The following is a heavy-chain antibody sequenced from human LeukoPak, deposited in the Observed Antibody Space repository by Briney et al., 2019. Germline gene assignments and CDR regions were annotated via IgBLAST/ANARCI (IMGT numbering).Heavy chain of an antibody. D-gene: IGHD3-22*01. V-gene: IGHV3-53*04. Sequence: PGGSLRLSCAASGFTVSSNYMSWVRQAPGKGLEWVSVIYSGGSTYYADSVKGRFTISRHNSKNTLYLQMNSLRAEDTAVYYCARGLGGDYYDSSGYYGYWGQGTLVTVSS. CDR2: IYSGGST. CDR3: ARGLGGDYYDSSGYYGY. CDR1: GFTVSSNY. J-gene: IGHJ4*02.